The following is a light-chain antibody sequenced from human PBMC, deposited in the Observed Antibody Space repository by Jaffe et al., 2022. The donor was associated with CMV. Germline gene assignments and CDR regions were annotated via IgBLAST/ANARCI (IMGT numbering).Light chain of an antibody. CDR1: QSISSW. Sequence: DIQMTQSPSTLSASVGDRVTITCRASQSISSWLAWYQQKPGKAPRLLIYKASTLERGVPSRFSGSGSGTEFTLTISSLQPDDFATYYCQHYNGYEITFGPGTKVDFK. V-gene: IGKV1-5*03. CDR3: QHYNGYEIT. CDR2: KAS. J-gene: IGKJ3*01.